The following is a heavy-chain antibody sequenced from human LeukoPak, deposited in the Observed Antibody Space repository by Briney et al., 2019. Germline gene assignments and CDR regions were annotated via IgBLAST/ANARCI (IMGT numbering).Heavy chain of an antibody. J-gene: IGHJ2*01. CDR2: ISHDESHK. Sequence: GGSLRLSCAASGFTFTRYGMHWVRQAPGKGLEWVAVISHDESHKYYGDSVKGRFTISRDNSKNTLYLQMNNLRAEDTALYYCAKDRTVGASYWYFDLWGRGTLVTVSS. CDR3: AKDRTVGASYWYFDL. V-gene: IGHV3-30*18. D-gene: IGHD1-26*01. CDR1: GFTFTRYG.